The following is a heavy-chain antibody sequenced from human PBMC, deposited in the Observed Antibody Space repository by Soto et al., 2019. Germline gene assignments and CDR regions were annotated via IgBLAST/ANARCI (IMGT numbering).Heavy chain of an antibody. V-gene: IGHV1-8*01. CDR3: GSTNYNPSLKSRVTISVDTSKNQFSLKLSSVTAADTAVYYCARETRDIVVVPDAMELDYYYYYYMDV. Sequence: ASVKVSCKASGYTFTSYDINWVRQATGQGLEWMGWMNPNSGNTGYAQKFQGRVTMTRNTSISTAYMELSSLRSEDTAVYYSGSTNYNPSLKSRVTISVDTSKNQFSLKLSSVTAADTAVYYCARETRDIVVVPDAMELDYYYYYYMDVWGKGTTVTVSS. CDR1: GYTFTSYD. CDR2: MNPNSGNT. D-gene: IGHD3-10*01. J-gene: IGHJ6*03.